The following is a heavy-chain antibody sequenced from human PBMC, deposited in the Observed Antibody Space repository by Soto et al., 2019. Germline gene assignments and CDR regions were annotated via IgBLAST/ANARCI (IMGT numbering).Heavy chain of an antibody. D-gene: IGHD3-10*01. J-gene: IGHJ4*02. Sequence: GGSLRLSCAASGFTFSSYAMHWVRQAPGKGLEWVAVISYDGSNKYYADSVKGRFTISRDNSKNTLYLQMNSLRAEDTAVYYCARVRRATMVRGDYDYWGQGTLVTVSS. CDR1: GFTFSSYA. CDR3: ARVRRATMVRGDYDY. V-gene: IGHV3-30-3*01. CDR2: ISYDGSNK.